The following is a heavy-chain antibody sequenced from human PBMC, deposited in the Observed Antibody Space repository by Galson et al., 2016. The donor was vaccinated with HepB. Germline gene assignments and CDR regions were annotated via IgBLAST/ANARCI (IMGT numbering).Heavy chain of an antibody. CDR1: GFTFSTYS. J-gene: IGHJ4*02. D-gene: IGHD3-22*01. V-gene: IGHV3-23*01. CDR2: ISGSGGST. CDR3: AKDLYYYDSSGQSFFDY. Sequence: SLRLSCAASGFTFSTYSMNWVRQAPGKGLEWVSVISGSGGSTYYADSVKGQFTISRDNSKNTLYLQMNSLRAEDTAVYYCAKDLYYYDSSGQSFFDYWGQGTQVTVSS.